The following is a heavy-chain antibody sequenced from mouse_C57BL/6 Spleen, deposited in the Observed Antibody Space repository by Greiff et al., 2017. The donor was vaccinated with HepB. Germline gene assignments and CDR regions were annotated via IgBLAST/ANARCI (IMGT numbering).Heavy chain of an antibody. J-gene: IGHJ3*01. V-gene: IGHV1-82*01. CDR2: IYPGDGDT. CDR3: AREEITTVVAPGFAY. CDR1: GYAFSSSW. Sequence: VQLQQSGPELVKPGASVKISCKASGYAFSSSWMNWVKQRPGKGLEWIGRIYPGDGDTNYNGKFKGKATLTADKSSSTAYMQLSSLTSEDSAVYCCAREEITTVVAPGFAYWGQGTLVTVSA. D-gene: IGHD1-1*01.